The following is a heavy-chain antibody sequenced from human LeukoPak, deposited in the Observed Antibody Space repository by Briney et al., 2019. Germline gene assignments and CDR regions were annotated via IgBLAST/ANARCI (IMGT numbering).Heavy chain of an antibody. CDR1: GYTFTSYY. Sequence: ASVKVSCKASGYTFTSYYIHWVRQAPGQGLEWMGIIDPSGGSTNYAQKFQGRVTVTRDASTSTVNMELRSLTSEDPAVYYCARAQYFDWVSSLDYWGQGTLVTVSS. CDR3: ARAQYFDWVSSLDY. J-gene: IGHJ4*02. D-gene: IGHD3-9*01. V-gene: IGHV1-46*01. CDR2: IDPSGGST.